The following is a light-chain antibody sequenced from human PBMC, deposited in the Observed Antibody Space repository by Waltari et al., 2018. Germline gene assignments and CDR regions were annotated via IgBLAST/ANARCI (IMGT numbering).Light chain of an antibody. V-gene: IGKV4-1*01. J-gene: IGKJ2*01. Sequence: DIVMTKSPDSLAVSLGERATINGKSSQSVLYSSNNKNYLAWYQQKPGQPPKLLIYWASTRESGVPDRFSGSGSGTDFTLTISSLQAEDVAVYYCQQYYSTPPYTFGQGTKLEIK. CDR3: QQYYSTPPYT. CDR1: QSVLYSSNNKNY. CDR2: WAS.